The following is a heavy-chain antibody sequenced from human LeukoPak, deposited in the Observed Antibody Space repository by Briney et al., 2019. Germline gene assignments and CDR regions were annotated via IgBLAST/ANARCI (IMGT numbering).Heavy chain of an antibody. J-gene: IGHJ5*02. V-gene: IGHV1-2*06. CDR2: INPNSGGT. Sequence: ASVKVSCKASGYTFTGYYMHWVRQAPGQGLEWMGRINPNSGGTNYAQKFQGRVTMTRDTSISTAYMELSRLRSDDTAVYYCARMQSYGDYVGWFEPWGQGTLVTVSS. CDR3: ARMQSYGDYVGWFEP. D-gene: IGHD4-17*01. CDR1: GYTFTGYY.